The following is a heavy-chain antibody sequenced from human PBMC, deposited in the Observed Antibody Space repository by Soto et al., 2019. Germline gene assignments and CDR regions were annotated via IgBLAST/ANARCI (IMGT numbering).Heavy chain of an antibody. CDR2: IYYSGST. V-gene: IGHV4-59*01. D-gene: IGHD3-22*01. CDR1: GGSISSYY. Sequence: ETLSLTCTVSGGSISSYYWSWIRQPPGKGLEWIGYIYYSGSTNYNPSLKSRVTISVDTSKNQFSLKLSSVTAADTAVYYCARVRGYYYDSSAYYAKTFDIWGQGTMVTVS. J-gene: IGHJ3*02. CDR3: ARVRGYYYDSSAYYAKTFDI.